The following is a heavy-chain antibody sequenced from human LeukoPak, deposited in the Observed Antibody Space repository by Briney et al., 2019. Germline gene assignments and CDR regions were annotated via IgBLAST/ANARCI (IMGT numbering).Heavy chain of an antibody. D-gene: IGHD4-17*01. CDR3: ARDDYGYTNT. J-gene: IGHJ5*02. CDR2: IYGRGST. V-gene: IGHV4-61*02. CDR1: GDSIRTSSAY. Sequence: PSETLSLTCTVSGDSIRTSSAYWSWIRQPAGKELEWIGRIYGRGSTNYNPSLKSRVTISVDKSKNQFSLKLSSVTAADTAVYYCARDDYGYTNTWGQGTLVTVSS.